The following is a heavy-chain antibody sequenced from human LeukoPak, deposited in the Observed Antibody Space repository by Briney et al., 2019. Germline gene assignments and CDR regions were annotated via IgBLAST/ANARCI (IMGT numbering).Heavy chain of an antibody. CDR2: MNPNSGDA. D-gene: IGHD4-23*01. Sequence: ASVKVSCKASGYSFTSYDINWVRQATGQGLEWIGWMNPNSGDADYTQKFKGRVTFTRDTSTRTAYMEVNSLGSEDTAVYNCARSNFGGNVHFDYWGQGTLVTVSS. J-gene: IGHJ4*02. CDR3: ARSNFGGNVHFDY. V-gene: IGHV1-8*02. CDR1: GYSFTSYD.